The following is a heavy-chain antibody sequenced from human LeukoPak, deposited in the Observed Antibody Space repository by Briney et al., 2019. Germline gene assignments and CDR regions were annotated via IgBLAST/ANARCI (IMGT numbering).Heavy chain of an antibody. CDR2: INPNSGDT. CDR3: AREDFGDYYFDS. D-gene: IGHD4-17*01. J-gene: IGHJ4*02. Sequence: ASVKFSCKASGYTFTDYYIYWVRQAPGQRLEWMGRINPNSGDTKYAQNFQGRVTITRDTSISTAYMELSRLRSDDTAVYYCAREDFGDYYFDSWGQGTLVTVSS. V-gene: IGHV1-2*06. CDR1: GYTFTDYY.